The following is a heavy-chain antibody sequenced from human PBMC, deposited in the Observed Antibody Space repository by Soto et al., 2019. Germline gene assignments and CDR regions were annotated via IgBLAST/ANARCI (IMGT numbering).Heavy chain of an antibody. CDR2: IYFTGST. J-gene: IGHJ5*02. V-gene: IGHV4-61*01. CDR3: TRGPPRVQWFDP. CDR1: GGAVSRGTYY. Sequence: SETLSLTCTVSGGAVSRGTYYWSWIRQPPGKGLEWIGHIYFTGSTNYNPSLKSRVTMSLDTSRNQFSLKLSSVTAADTAVYYCTRGPPRVQWFDPWGLGTLVTVSS.